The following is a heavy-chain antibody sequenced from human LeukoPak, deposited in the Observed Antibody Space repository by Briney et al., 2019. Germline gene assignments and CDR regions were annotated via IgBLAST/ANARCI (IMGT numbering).Heavy chain of an antibody. J-gene: IGHJ3*02. D-gene: IGHD2-2*01. Sequence: GGSLRLSCAASGFTFSSYAMSWVRQAPGKGLEWVSGISGSGGSTYYADSVKGRFTISRDNSKNTLYLQMNSLRAEDTAVYYCAKAISPRIVVVPAARDSAFDIWGQGTMVTVSS. CDR1: GFTFSSYA. V-gene: IGHV3-23*01. CDR3: AKAISPRIVVVPAARDSAFDI. CDR2: ISGSGGST.